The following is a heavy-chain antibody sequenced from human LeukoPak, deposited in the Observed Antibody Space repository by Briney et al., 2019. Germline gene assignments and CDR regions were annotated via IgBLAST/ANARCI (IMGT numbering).Heavy chain of an antibody. CDR1: GFNFNRDW. CDR2: IKQDGSLK. V-gene: IGHV3-7*01. CDR3: TRDESPSDSSGYYDAFDI. D-gene: IGHD3-22*01. Sequence: GGSLRLSCAASGFNFNRDWMIWVRQAPGKGLEWVANIKQDGSLKYYVDSVKGRFTISRDNAKNSLYLQMNSLRAEDTAVYYCTRDESPSDSSGYYDAFDIWGQGTMFTVSS. J-gene: IGHJ3*02.